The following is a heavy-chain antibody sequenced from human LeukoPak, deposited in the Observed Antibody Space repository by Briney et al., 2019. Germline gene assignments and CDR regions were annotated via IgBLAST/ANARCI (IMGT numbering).Heavy chain of an antibody. CDR3: AKGATLIVVVTASDY. V-gene: IGHV3-23*01. CDR2: VSGGGGST. CDR1: GFTFSSYA. D-gene: IGHD2-21*02. Sequence: GGSLRLSCAASGFTFSSYAMSWVRQAPGKGLEWVSAVSGGGGSTYYADSVKGRFTISRDNSKNTLYLQMNSLRAEDTAVYYCAKGATLIVVVTASDYWGQGTLVTVSS. J-gene: IGHJ4*02.